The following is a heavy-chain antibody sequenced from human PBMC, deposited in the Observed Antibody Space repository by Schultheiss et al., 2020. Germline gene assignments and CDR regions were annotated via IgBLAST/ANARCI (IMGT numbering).Heavy chain of an antibody. D-gene: IGHD3-22*01. CDR2: ISSSGSTI. CDR1: GFTFSDYY. J-gene: IGHJ4*02. Sequence: SLKISCAASGFTFSDYYMSWIRQDPGKGLEWVSYISSSGSTIYYADSVKGRFTISRDNAKNSLYLQMNSLRAEDTAVYYCARDGERYYYDSSGYYYGAYYFDYWGQGTLVTVSS. CDR3: ARDGERYYYDSSGYYYGAYYFDY. V-gene: IGHV3-11*01.